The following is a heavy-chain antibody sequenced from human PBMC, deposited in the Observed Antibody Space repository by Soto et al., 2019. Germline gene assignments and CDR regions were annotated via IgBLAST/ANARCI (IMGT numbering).Heavy chain of an antibody. CDR1: GFTFNKYT. CDR2: ISYDGSNR. J-gene: IGHJ6*02. V-gene: IGHV3-30*04. D-gene: IGHD2-2*01. CDR3: ARELTMYAVVVVSYYYYGMDV. Sequence: PGGSLRLSCAASGFTFNKYTMHWVRQAPGKGLEWVALISYDGSNRYYADSVKGRFTISRXNSKDTLHLQMNSLRAEDTAVYYCARELTMYAVVVVSYYYYGMDVWGQGTTVNVSS.